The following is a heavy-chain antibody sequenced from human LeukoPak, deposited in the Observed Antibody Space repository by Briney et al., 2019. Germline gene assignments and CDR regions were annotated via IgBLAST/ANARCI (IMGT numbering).Heavy chain of an antibody. CDR2: ISSSSDYI. Sequence: GGSLRLSCAASGFTFSSYSMNWVRQAPGKGLEWVSYISSSSDYIYYADSVKGRFTISRDNAKNSLYLQMSSLRAKDTAVYYCARALYDFWSGYYPIFDYWGQGTLVTVSS. V-gene: IGHV3-21*01. CDR3: ARALYDFWSGYYPIFDY. D-gene: IGHD3-3*01. J-gene: IGHJ4*02. CDR1: GFTFSSYS.